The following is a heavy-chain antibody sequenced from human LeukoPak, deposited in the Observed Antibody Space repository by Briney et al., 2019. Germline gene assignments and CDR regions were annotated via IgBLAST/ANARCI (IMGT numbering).Heavy chain of an antibody. D-gene: IGHD3-3*01. CDR3: ASGLFRGTIPDY. Sequence: GGSLRLSCEASAFTFSSYGMSWVRQAPGKGLEWVSVISGSGSITYHADSAKGRFTISRDNSKNTLYLQMNSLRAEDTAVYYCASGLFRGTIPDYWGQGTLVTVSS. CDR2: ISGSGSIT. CDR1: AFTFSSYG. V-gene: IGHV3-23*01. J-gene: IGHJ4*02.